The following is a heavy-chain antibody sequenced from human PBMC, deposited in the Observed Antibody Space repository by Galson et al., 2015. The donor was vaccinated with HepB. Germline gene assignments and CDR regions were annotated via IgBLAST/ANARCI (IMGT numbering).Heavy chain of an antibody. CDR1: GGSISSYY. Sequence: ETLSLTCTVSGGSISSYYWSWIRQPPGKGLEWIGYIYYSGSTNYNPSLKSRVTISVDTSKNQLSLKLSSVTAADTAVYYCARMAAGSYYIDYWGQGTLVTVSS. V-gene: IGHV4-59*01. CDR3: ARMAAGSYYIDY. J-gene: IGHJ4*02. D-gene: IGHD1-26*01. CDR2: IYYSGST.